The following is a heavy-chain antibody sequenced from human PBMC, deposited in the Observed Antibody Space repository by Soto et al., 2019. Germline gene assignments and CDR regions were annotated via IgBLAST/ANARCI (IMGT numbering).Heavy chain of an antibody. D-gene: IGHD2-2*01. CDR1: GGTFSSYT. Sequence: SVKVSCKASGGTFSSYTISWVRQAPGQGLEWMGRIIPILGIANYAQKFQGRVTITADKSTSTAYMELSSLRSEDTAVYYCASHYCSSTSCYGWYYFDYWGQGTLVTVSS. V-gene: IGHV1-69*02. J-gene: IGHJ4*02. CDR3: ASHYCSSTSCYGWYYFDY. CDR2: IIPILGIA.